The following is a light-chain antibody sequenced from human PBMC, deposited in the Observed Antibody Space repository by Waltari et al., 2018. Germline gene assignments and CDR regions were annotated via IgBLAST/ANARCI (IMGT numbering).Light chain of an antibody. Sequence: EIVLTQSPATLSLSPGERATLSCRASQSVSSYLAWYQQKPGQAPRRLIYDASNRATGIPARFSGSGSGTDFTLTISSLEPEDFAVYYCQQRSNWPSLSVGGGTKVEIK. CDR3: QQRSNWPSLS. J-gene: IGKJ4*01. CDR1: QSVSSY. V-gene: IGKV3-11*01. CDR2: DAS.